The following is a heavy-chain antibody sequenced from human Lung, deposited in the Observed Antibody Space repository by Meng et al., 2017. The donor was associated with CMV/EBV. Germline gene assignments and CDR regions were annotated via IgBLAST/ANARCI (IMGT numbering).Heavy chain of an antibody. J-gene: IGHJ6*02. Sequence: GSLRLSCAVYGGSFSGYYWSWIRQPPGKGLEWIGEINHSGSTNYNPSLKSRVTISVDTSKNQFSLKLSSVTAADTAVYYCARTTYDFWSGIYYYYYYGMDVXGQGXTVTVSS. CDR1: GGSFSGYY. CDR2: INHSGST. D-gene: IGHD3-3*01. V-gene: IGHV4-34*01. CDR3: ARTTYDFWSGIYYYYYYGMDV.